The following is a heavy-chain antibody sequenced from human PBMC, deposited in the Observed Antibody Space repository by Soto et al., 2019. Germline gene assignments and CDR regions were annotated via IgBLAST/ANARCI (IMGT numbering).Heavy chain of an antibody. D-gene: IGHD2-2*01. Sequence: GGSLRLSCAASGCTFSSYAMSWVRPAPGKGLEWVSAISGSGGSTYYADSVKGRFTISRDNSKNTLYLQMNSLRAEDTALYYCAKASMTTLLSCLDPWGQGTLVTVSS. J-gene: IGHJ5*02. V-gene: IGHV3-23*01. CDR3: AKASMTTLLSCLDP. CDR2: ISGSGGST. CDR1: GCTFSSYA.